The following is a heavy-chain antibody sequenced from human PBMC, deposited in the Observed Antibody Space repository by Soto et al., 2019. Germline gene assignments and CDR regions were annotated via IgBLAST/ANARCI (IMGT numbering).Heavy chain of an antibody. D-gene: IGHD5-12*01. J-gene: IGHJ4*02. CDR1: GGTFSSYA. V-gene: IGHV1-69*01. Sequence: QVQLVQSGAEVKKPGSSVKVSCKASGGTFSSYAISWVRQAPGQGLEWMGGIIPIFGTANYAQKFQGRVTITADESTSTAHMELSSLRSEDTAVYYCARAPTTRDGYNYVDDYWGQGTLVTVSS. CDR3: ARAPTTRDGYNYVDDY. CDR2: IIPIFGTA.